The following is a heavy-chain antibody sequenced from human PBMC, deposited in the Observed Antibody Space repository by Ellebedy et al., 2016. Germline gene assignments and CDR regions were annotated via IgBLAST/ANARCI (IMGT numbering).Heavy chain of an antibody. V-gene: IGHV4-39*07. D-gene: IGHD3-10*01. CDR1: GGPITSNTYY. Sequence: SETLSLTXTVSGGPITSNTYYWGWIRQPPGKELEWIGSIYYSGTTYYNPSLKSRFTISVHTSENQFSLSLSSVTAADTAVYYCARVGGSGNYYGGWFDPWGQGTLVTVSS. J-gene: IGHJ5*02. CDR2: IYYSGTT. CDR3: ARVGGSGNYYGGWFDP.